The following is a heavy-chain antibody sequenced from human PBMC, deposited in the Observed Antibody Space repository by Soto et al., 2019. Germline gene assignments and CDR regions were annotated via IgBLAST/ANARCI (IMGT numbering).Heavy chain of an antibody. CDR1: GFIFSNSW. J-gene: IGHJ4*02. V-gene: IGHV3-7*03. CDR3: ARYRVAADLSDFDH. D-gene: IGHD6-13*01. Sequence: LRLSCAASGFIFSNSWMTWLRQAPGKGLEWVAHLSPDARTKYYVDSVKDRFTISKAIAYLQMNSLTTEDTAVYYCARYRVAADLSDFDHWGQGTLVTVSS. CDR2: LSPDARTK.